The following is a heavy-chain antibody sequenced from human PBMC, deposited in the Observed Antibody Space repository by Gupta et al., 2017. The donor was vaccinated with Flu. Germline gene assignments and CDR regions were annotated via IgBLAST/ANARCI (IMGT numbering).Heavy chain of an antibody. CDR1: GFIFDDFA. Sequence: SGFIFDDFAMHWVRQAPGKGLEWVSGISWNSNAIAYADSVKGRFTVSRDNAKNSLYLQLNSLRPEDTALYFCVKDSLSSSWALFDFWGQGTLVTVSS. V-gene: IGHV3-9*01. J-gene: IGHJ4*02. D-gene: IGHD6-13*01. CDR3: VKDSLSSSWALFDF. CDR2: ISWNSNAI.